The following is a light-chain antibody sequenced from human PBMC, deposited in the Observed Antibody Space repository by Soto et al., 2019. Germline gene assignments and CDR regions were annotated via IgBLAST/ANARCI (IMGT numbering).Light chain of an antibody. Sequence: QAVVTQESSLTVSPGGTVTLTCGSSTGTVTTSHYPYWFQQKPGQAPRTLISATSYKHSWTPARFSGSLLGGKAALTLSGAQPEDEADYFCLLAYNGPFVFGGGTKLTVL. CDR1: TGTVTTSHY. CDR3: LLAYNGPFV. J-gene: IGLJ2*01. CDR2: ATS. V-gene: IGLV7-46*01.